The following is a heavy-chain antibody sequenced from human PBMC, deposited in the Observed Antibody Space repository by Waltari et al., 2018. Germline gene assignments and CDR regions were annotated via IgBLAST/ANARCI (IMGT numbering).Heavy chain of an antibody. J-gene: IGHJ5*02. D-gene: IGHD6-19*01. CDR2: MYYSGTT. V-gene: IGHV4-39*01. CDR3: ARHGSRSGWHLGLTDWFDP. Sequence: QLQLQESGPGLVQPSETLSLTCTVSGGSISGSSSYWGWIRQSPGKGLEWIGSMYYSGTTYYNPSLKSRVTISVGTSKNYFSLKLTSLTASDTAVYYCARHGSRSGWHLGLTDWFDPWGQGRLVTVSS. CDR1: GGSISGSSSY.